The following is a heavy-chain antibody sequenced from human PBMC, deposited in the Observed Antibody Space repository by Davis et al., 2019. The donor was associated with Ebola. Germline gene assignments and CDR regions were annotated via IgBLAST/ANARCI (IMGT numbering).Heavy chain of an antibody. J-gene: IGHJ6*02. D-gene: IGHD6-19*01. CDR3: ARVVAGPGMDV. CDR2: ISSSSSYI. V-gene: IGHV3-21*01. Sequence: GGSLRLSCAASGFTFSPYSMNWVRQAPGKGLEWVSFISSSSSYIYYADSVKGRFTISRDNAKKSLSLQMNSLRAEDTAVYYCARVVAGPGMDVWGQGTTVTVSS. CDR1: GFTFSPYS.